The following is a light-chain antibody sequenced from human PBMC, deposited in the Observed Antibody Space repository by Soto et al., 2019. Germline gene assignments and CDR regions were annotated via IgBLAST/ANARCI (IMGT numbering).Light chain of an antibody. CDR2: DVS. CDR3: SSYTRSSTVV. V-gene: IGLV2-14*01. J-gene: IGLJ2*01. CDR1: SSDVGGYNY. Sequence: QSVLTQPASVSGSPGQSITISCTGTSSDVGGYNYVSWYQQHPGKAPKLMIYDVSNRPSGVYNRFSGSKSGNTASLTISGLQAEDEADYYCSSYTRSSTVVFGGGTKLTVL.